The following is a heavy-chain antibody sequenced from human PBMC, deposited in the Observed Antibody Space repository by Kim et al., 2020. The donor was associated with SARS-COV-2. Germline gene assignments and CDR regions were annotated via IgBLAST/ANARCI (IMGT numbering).Heavy chain of an antibody. V-gene: IGHV3-21*01. Sequence: GGSLRLSCAASGFTFSSYSMNWVRQAPGKGLEWVSSISSSSSYIYYADSVKGRFTISRDNAKNSLYLQMNSLRAEDTAVYYCARDSTDTAMVDAFDIWGQGTMVTVSS. J-gene: IGHJ3*02. CDR2: ISSSSSYI. CDR1: GFTFSSYS. D-gene: IGHD5-18*01. CDR3: ARDSTDTAMVDAFDI.